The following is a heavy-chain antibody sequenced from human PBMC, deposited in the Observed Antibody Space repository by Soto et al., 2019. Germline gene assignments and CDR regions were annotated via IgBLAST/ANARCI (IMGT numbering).Heavy chain of an antibody. D-gene: IGHD3-3*01. V-gene: IGHV1-69*06. CDR3: ARGLRDFWSGYYTSYYYCGMDV. CDR1: GGTFSSYA. Sequence: GASVKVSCKASGGTFSSYAISWVRQAPGQGLEWMGGIIPIFGTANYAQKFRGRVTITADKSTSTAYMELSSLRSEDTAVYYCARGLRDFWSGYYTSYYYCGMDVWGQGTTVTVSS. J-gene: IGHJ6*02. CDR2: IIPIFGTA.